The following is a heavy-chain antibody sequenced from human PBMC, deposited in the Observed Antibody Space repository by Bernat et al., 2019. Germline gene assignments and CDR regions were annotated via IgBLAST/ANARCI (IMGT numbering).Heavy chain of an antibody. V-gene: IGHV3-23*04. CDR3: ARGTSTSAPYMDV. J-gene: IGHJ6*03. CDR1: GFTFSSYA. Sequence: EVRLVESGGSLLQPGGSLRLSCAASGFTFSSYAMSWVRQAQGKGLEWVSSISTSGGSTYYADSVKGRFTISRDNAKNSLYLQMNSLRAEDTAVYYCARGTSTSAPYMDVWGKGTTVTVSS. CDR2: ISTSGGST.